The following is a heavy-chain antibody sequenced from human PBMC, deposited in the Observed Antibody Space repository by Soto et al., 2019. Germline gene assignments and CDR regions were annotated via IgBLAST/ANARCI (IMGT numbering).Heavy chain of an antibody. CDR3: AKVVASGCTNNWFDS. D-gene: IGHD5-12*01. CDR1: AFTFSSYA. Sequence: GGSLRLSCAASAFTFSSYAMSWVRQAPGKGLEWVSVISGSGGSTDYADSVKGRFTASRDNSQNTLYLQMNSLRAEDTAVYYCAKVVASGCTNNWFDSWGQGTLVTVSS. V-gene: IGHV3-23*01. J-gene: IGHJ5*01. CDR2: ISGSGGST.